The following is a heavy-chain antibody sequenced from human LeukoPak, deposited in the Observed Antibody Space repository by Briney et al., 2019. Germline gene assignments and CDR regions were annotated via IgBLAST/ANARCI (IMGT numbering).Heavy chain of an antibody. D-gene: IGHD3-10*01. Sequence: SETLSLTCAVYGGSFSGYYWSWIRQPPGKGLEWIGEINHSGSTNYNPSLKSRVTISVDTSKNQFSLKLSSVTAADTAVYYCARGRITVVREKSYYFDYWGQGTLVTVSS. J-gene: IGHJ4*02. CDR1: GGSFSGYY. CDR3: ARGRITVVREKSYYFDY. V-gene: IGHV4-34*01. CDR2: INHSGST.